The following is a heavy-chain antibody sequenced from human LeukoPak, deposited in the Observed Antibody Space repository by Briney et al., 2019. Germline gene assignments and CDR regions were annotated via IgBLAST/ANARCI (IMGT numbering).Heavy chain of an antibody. CDR2: ISSSSSTI. CDR1: GFTFSSYR. V-gene: IGHV3-48*04. Sequence: GGSLRLSCAASGFTFSSYRMNWVRQAPGKGLEWVSYISSSSSTIYYADSVKGRFTISRDNAKNSLYLQMNRLRAEDTAVYYCARERQLERLAFGKEGSAFDYWGQGTLVTVSS. J-gene: IGHJ4*02. D-gene: IGHD1-1*01. CDR3: ARERQLERLAFGKEGSAFDY.